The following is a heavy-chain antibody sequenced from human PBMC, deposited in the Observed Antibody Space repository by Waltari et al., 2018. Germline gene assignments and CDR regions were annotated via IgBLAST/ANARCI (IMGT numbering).Heavy chain of an antibody. D-gene: IGHD3-10*01. CDR1: GYRFTDYY. CDR2: VDPEDGET. Sequence: EVQLLQSGTELKKPGSTVNISCQVSGYRFTDYYIHGVQQAPGKGPQWMGLVDPEDGETIYAERFQGRVTITADTSTETAFMELSSLTSDDTAVYYCVTALGDRSSASRPFDVWGLGTLITVSS. J-gene: IGHJ3*01. CDR3: VTALGDRSSASRPFDV. V-gene: IGHV1-69-2*01.